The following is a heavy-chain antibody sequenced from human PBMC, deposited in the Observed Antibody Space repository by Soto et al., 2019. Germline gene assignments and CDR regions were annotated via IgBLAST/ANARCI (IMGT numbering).Heavy chain of an antibody. J-gene: IGHJ4*02. CDR3: ARERASGSHIGY. CDR1: GGTFSSYA. D-gene: IGHD3-22*01. CDR2: IIPIFGTA. Sequence: QVQLVQSGAEVKKPGSSVKVSCKASGGTFSSYAISWVRQAPGQGLEWMGGIIPIFGTANYAQKFQGRVTLTADESTSTAYMERSSLRSADTAVYYCARERASGSHIGYWGQGTLVTGAS. V-gene: IGHV1-69*01.